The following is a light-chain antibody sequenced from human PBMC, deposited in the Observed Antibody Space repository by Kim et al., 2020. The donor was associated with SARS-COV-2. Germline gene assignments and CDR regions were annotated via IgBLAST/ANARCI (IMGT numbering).Light chain of an antibody. CDR3: NSRDSSGNHP. V-gene: IGLV3-19*01. CDR1: SLRSYY. CDR2: GKN. Sequence: SSELTQDPAVSVALGQTVRITCQGDSLRSYYASWYQQKPGQPPVLVIYGKNNQPSGIPDRFSGSSSGNTASLTITGAQAEDEADYYCNSRDSSGNHPFGGGTQLTVL. J-gene: IGLJ2*01.